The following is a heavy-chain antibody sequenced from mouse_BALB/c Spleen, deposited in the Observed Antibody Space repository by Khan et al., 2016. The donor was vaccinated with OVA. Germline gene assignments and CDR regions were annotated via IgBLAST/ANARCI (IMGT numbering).Heavy chain of an antibody. Sequence: QVQLQQSGAELARPGASVTLSCKASGYTFTDYYINWMRQRTGQGLEWIGEIYPGSDNTYYNEKFKGKATLTDDKSSSTAYMQLSRLTSEDSAFYFCAREWAAWFPYWGQGTLVTVSA. J-gene: IGHJ3*01. CDR1: GYTFTDYY. CDR2: IYPGSDNT. V-gene: IGHV1-77*01. CDR3: AREWAAWFPY.